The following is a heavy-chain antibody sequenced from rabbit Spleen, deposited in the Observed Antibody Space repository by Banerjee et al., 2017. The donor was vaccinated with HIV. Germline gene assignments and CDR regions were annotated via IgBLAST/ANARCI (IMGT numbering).Heavy chain of an antibody. CDR1: GFDFSTYS. CDR2: IDPVFGIT. CDR3: ARAIVPWLGLTRLDL. D-gene: IGHD4-1*01. J-gene: IGHJ3*01. Sequence: QEQLVESGGGLVQPGGSLKLSCKASGFDFSTYSMCWVRQAPGKGLEWIGYIDPVFGITYYASWVNGRFTISSDNAQSTVDLKMTSLTAADTATYFCARAIVPWLGLTRLDLWGQGTLVTVS. V-gene: IGHV1S47*01.